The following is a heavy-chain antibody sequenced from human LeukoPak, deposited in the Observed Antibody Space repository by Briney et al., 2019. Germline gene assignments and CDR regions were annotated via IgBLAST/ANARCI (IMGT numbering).Heavy chain of an antibody. D-gene: IGHD3-22*01. CDR3: ATYSSLNRREFQY. CDR2: TRFDGSNI. J-gene: IGHJ1*01. CDR1: GFTFSSYG. Sequence: PGGSLRLSCAASGFTFSSYGIHWVRQAPGKGLEWVAFTRFDGSNIHYADSVKGRFTISRDNAKNSLYLQMNSLRAEDTAVYYCATYSSLNRREFQYWGQGTLLTVSS. V-gene: IGHV3-30*02.